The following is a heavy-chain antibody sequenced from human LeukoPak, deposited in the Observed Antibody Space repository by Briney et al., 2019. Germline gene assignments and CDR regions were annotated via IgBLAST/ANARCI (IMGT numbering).Heavy chain of an antibody. V-gene: IGHV3-66*01. CDR1: GFTFSSYS. CDR2: IYSGGST. CDR3: ASLNWGFWYFDL. Sequence: PGGSLRLSCAASGFTFSSYSMNWVRQAPGKGLEWVSVIYSGGSTYYADSVKGRFTISRDNSKNTLYLQMNSLRAEDTAVYYCASLNWGFWYFDLWGRGTLVTVSS. D-gene: IGHD7-27*01. J-gene: IGHJ2*01.